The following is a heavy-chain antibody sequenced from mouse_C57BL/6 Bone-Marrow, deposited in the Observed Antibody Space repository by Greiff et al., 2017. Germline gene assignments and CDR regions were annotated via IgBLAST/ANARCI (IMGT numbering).Heavy chain of an antibody. D-gene: IGHD2-4*01. V-gene: IGHV1-53*01. Sequence: VQLQQPGTELVKPGASVKLSCKASGYTFTSYWMHWVKQRPGQGLEWIGNINPSNGGTNYNETFKSKATLTVDKSSSTAYMQLSSLTSEDSAVYYCARSGSVDYDSWFAYWGQGTLVTVSA. CDR2: INPSNGGT. CDR1: GYTFTSYW. J-gene: IGHJ3*01. CDR3: ARSGSVDYDSWFAY.